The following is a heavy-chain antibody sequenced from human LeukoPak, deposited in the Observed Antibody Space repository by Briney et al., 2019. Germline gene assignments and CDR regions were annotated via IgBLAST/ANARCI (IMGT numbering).Heavy chain of an antibody. CDR2: ISGSGGST. Sequence: GGSLRLSCAASGFTFSSYAMSWVRQAPGKGLEWVSAISGSGGSTYYADSVKGRFTISRDNSKNTLYLQMNSLRAEDAAVYYCAKDSASSSSPSVYWGQGTLVTVSS. CDR1: GFTFSSYA. J-gene: IGHJ4*02. V-gene: IGHV3-23*01. D-gene: IGHD6-6*01. CDR3: AKDSASSSSPSVY.